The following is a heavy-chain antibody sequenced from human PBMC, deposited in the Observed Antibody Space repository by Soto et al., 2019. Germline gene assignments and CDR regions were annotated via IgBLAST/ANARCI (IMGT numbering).Heavy chain of an antibody. CDR1: GYTFTSYY. V-gene: IGHV1-46*01. CDR2: INPSGGST. D-gene: IGHD5-18*01. J-gene: IGHJ6*02. Sequence: ASVKVSCKASGYTFTSYYMHWVRQAPGQGLEWMGIINPSGGSTSYAQKFQGRVTMTRDTSTGTVYMELSSLRSEDTAVYYCARADSYGYVGVDYYYGMDVWGQGTTVTVSS. CDR3: ARADSYGYVGVDYYYGMDV.